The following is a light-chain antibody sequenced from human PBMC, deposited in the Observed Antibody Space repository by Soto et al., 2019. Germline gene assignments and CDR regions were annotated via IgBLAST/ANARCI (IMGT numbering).Light chain of an antibody. V-gene: IGKV3-20*01. J-gene: IGKJ1*01. CDR1: QSVSGSY. CDR3: QQYGDSPWT. CDR2: GAS. Sequence: EIVMTQSPATLSVSPGERATLSCRASQSVSGSYLAWYQQKPGQAPRLLIYGASSRATGIPDRFSGSGSGTDFTLTISRLVPEDFAVYCCQQYGDSPWTFGQGTKVDI.